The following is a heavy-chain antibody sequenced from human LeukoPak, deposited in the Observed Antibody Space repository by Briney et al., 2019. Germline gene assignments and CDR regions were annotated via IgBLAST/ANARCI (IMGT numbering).Heavy chain of an antibody. D-gene: IGHD3-10*01. CDR1: GYTFTGYY. J-gene: IGHJ4*02. CDR2: INPNSGGT. CDR3: ARETSGSGSYRPYY. Sequence: GASVKVSCKASGYTFTGYYMHWVRQAPGQGLEWMGWINPNSGGTNYAQKFQGRVTMTRDTSISTAYMELSRLRSDDTAVYYCARETSGSGSYRPYYWGQGTLVTVSS. V-gene: IGHV1-2*02.